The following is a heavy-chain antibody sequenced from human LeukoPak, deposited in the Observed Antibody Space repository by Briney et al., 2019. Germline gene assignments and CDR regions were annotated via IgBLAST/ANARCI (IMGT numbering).Heavy chain of an antibody. CDR3: VRTARLSDY. CDR2: ISNDGITI. J-gene: IGHJ4*02. D-gene: IGHD6-6*01. Sequence: GGSLRLSCAASGFTFSAHYMSWIRQVPGKGLEWVSYISNDGITINYADSVKGRFTVSRDNAKNSLYLQMNSLRVEDTAVYYCVRTARLSDYWGQGTLVTVSS. CDR1: GFTFSAHY. V-gene: IGHV3-11*04.